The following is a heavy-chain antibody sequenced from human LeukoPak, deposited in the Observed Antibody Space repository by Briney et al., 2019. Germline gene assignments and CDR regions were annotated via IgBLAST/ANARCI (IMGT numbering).Heavy chain of an antibody. CDR2: IRSKAYGGTT. J-gene: IGHJ1*01. Sequence: GGSLRLSCTASGFTFGDYAMSWVRQAPGKGLEGVGFIRSKAYGGTTEYAASVKGRSTIPRDDSKSIAYLQMNGLKTEDTAVYYWTIRSSWYSEYFRHGGQGNLVTVSS. CDR3: TIRSSWYSEYFRH. V-gene: IGHV3-49*04. CDR1: GFTFGDYA. D-gene: IGHD6-13*01.